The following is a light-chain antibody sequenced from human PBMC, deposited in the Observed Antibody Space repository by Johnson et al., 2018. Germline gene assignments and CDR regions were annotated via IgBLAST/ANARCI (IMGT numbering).Light chain of an antibody. CDR1: SSNIGNNY. V-gene: IGLV1-51*02. CDR2: ENN. CDR3: GTWDSSLSAGNV. J-gene: IGLJ1*01. Sequence: QSVLTQPPSVSAAPGQKVTISCSGSSSNIGNNYVSWYQQLPGTAPKLLIYENNKRPSGIPDRFSGSKSGTSAHLVITGLQPGDEADYYCGTWDSSLSAGNVFGTGTKVTVL.